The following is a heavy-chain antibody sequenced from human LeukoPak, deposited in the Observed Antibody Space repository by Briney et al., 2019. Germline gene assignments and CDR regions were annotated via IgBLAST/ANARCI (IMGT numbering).Heavy chain of an antibody. CDR1: GYTYTSYG. D-gene: IGHD3-10*01. Sequence: ASVRVSCKASGYTYTSYGISWVRQAPGQELEWMGWISAYNGNTNYAQKLQGRVTMTTNTSTSTAYMELRSLRSDDTAVYYCARDQSYYYGSGDNWFDPWGQGTLVTVSS. CDR2: ISAYNGNT. J-gene: IGHJ5*02. V-gene: IGHV1-18*01. CDR3: ARDQSYYYGSGDNWFDP.